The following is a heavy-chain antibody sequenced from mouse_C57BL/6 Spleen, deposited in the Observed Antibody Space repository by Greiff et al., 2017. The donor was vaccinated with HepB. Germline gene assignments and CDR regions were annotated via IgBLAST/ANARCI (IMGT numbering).Heavy chain of an antibody. CDR3: AGDGSSRWYFDV. Sequence: QVQLQQSGPELVKPGASVKISCKASGYAFSSSWMNWVKQRPGKGLEWIGRIYPGDGDTNYNGKFKGKATLTADKSSSTAYMQLSSLTSEDSAVYCCAGDGSSRWYFDVWGTGTTVTVAS. CDR2: IYPGDGDT. V-gene: IGHV1-82*01. J-gene: IGHJ1*03. CDR1: GYAFSSSW. D-gene: IGHD1-1*01.